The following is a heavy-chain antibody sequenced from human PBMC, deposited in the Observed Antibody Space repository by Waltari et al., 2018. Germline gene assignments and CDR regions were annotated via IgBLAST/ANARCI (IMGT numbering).Heavy chain of an antibody. CDR1: GFTFSSYG. CDR3: ARPYYYDSSGYEADYYYYYGMDV. V-gene: IGHV3-30*03. J-gene: IGHJ6*02. Sequence: QVQLVESGGGVVQPGRSLRLSCAASGFTFSSYGMHWVRQAPGKGLWWVEGISYDGRNKNYADYVKGRFTISRDNSKNTLYLQMNSLRAEDTAVYYCARPYYYDSSGYEADYYYYYGMDVWGQGTTVTVSS. D-gene: IGHD3-22*01. CDR2: ISYDGRNK.